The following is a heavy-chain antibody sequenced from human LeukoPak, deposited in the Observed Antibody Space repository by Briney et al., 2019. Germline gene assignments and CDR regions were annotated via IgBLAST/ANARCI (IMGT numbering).Heavy chain of an antibody. Sequence: GGSLRLSCAASGFTFSSYAMSWVRQAPGKGLEWVSAIDTSGGHTYYADSVKGRFTISRDNSENTLYLQMNSLRAEDTAVYYCAKDSSGYDPLWYWGQGTLVTVSS. D-gene: IGHD5-12*01. CDR2: IDTSGGHT. CDR1: GFTFSSYA. CDR3: AKDSSGYDPLWY. V-gene: IGHV3-23*01. J-gene: IGHJ4*02.